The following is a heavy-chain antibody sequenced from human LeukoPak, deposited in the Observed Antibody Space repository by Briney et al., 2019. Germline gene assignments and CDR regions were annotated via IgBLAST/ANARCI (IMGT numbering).Heavy chain of an antibody. Sequence: GGSLRLSCAASGFTFSSYWMHWVRQAPGKGLVWVSRINTDGSSTSYADSVKGRFTISRDNAKNTLYLQMNSLRAEDTAVYYCATVVHGAYYFDYWGQGTLVTVSS. CDR1: GFTFSSYW. J-gene: IGHJ4*02. CDR2: INTDGSST. V-gene: IGHV3-74*01. CDR3: ATVVHGAYYFDY. D-gene: IGHD2-2*01.